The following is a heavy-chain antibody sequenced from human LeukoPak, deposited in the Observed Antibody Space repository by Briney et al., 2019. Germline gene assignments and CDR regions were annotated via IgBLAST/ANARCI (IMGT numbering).Heavy chain of an antibody. Sequence: GGSLRLSCAASGFTFSSYAMSWVRQAPGKGLEWVSAISGSGGSTYYADSVKGRFTISRDNSKNTLYLQMNSLRAEDTAVYYCARTTTGYDYGPYWGQGTLVTVSS. V-gene: IGHV3-23*01. CDR3: ARTTTGYDYGPY. CDR1: GFTFSSYA. D-gene: IGHD4-17*01. J-gene: IGHJ4*02. CDR2: ISGSGGST.